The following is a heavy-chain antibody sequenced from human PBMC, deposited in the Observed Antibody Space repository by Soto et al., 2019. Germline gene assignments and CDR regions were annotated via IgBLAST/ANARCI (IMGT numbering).Heavy chain of an antibody. J-gene: IGHJ6*02. Sequence: SVKVSCKASGGTFSSYAISWVRQAPGQGLEWMGGIIPIFGTANYAQKFQGRVTITADESTSTAYMELSSLRSEDTAVYYCARKSHPRFGVRDYYYYGMDVWGQGTTVTVSS. V-gene: IGHV1-69*13. CDR1: GGTFSSYA. CDR2: IIPIFGTA. D-gene: IGHD3-10*01. CDR3: ARKSHPRFGVRDYYYYGMDV.